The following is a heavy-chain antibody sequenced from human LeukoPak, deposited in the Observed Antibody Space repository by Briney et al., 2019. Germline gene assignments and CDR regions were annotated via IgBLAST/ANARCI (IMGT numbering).Heavy chain of an antibody. CDR1: GVSFSGYY. Sequence: PSETLCLTCGVYGVSFSGYYWTWIRQPPGKGLEWIGEINHGGSTNYNPSLKSRVTISIDTARNQFSLKLTSLTAADTAVYFCARSRLWPTRNVEVWGQGTMVTVSS. CDR3: ARSRLWPTRNVEV. J-gene: IGHJ3*01. D-gene: IGHD2-15*01. V-gene: IGHV4-34*01. CDR2: INHGGST.